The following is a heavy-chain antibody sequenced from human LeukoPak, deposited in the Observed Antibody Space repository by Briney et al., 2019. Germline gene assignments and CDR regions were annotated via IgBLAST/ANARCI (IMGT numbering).Heavy chain of an antibody. V-gene: IGHV1-18*01. Sequence: ASVKVSCKASGYTFTSYGISWVRQAPGQGLEWMGWISAYNGNTNYAQKLQGRVTMTTDTSTSTAYMELRSLRSDDTAVYYCARSISAMVRGAPYYWGQGTLVTASS. J-gene: IGHJ4*02. CDR3: ARSISAMVRGAPYY. CDR2: ISAYNGNT. CDR1: GYTFTSYG. D-gene: IGHD3-10*01.